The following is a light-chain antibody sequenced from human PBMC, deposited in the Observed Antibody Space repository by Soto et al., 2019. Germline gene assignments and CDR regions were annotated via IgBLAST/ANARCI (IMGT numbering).Light chain of an antibody. V-gene: IGLV1-40*01. J-gene: IGLJ3*02. Sequence: QSVLTQPPSVSGAPGQRGTISCTGSGSNIGAHYDVHWYQQVQGTAPKLVIYASTNRPSGVPDRFSGSKSGTSASLAITGLQAEDEAVYYCQSFDNTLSGVVFGEGTKLTVL. CDR1: GSNIGAHYD. CDR3: QSFDNTLSGVV. CDR2: AST.